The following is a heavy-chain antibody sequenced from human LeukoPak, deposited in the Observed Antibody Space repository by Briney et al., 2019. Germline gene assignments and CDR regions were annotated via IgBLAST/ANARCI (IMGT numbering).Heavy chain of an antibody. V-gene: IGHV4-30-4*08. D-gene: IGHD2-15*01. CDR2: IYYSGST. CDR1: GRSLNNGYYY. CDR3: ARHNALPEKYYFDF. Sequence: PSETLSLTCTVSGRSLNNGYYYWRWIRQPPGKGLEWFGYIYYSGSTYYNTSLKSRVTISVDTSKNQSSLKPSSVTAAETAVYYCARHNALPEKYYFDFWGQGNLVTVSS. J-gene: IGHJ4*02.